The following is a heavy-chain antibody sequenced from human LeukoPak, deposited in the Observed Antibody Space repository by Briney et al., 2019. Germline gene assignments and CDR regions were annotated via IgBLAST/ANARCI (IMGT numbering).Heavy chain of an antibody. CDR3: ATDLTGPEDY. V-gene: IGHV3-23*01. J-gene: IGHJ4*02. CDR2: IGGSGGST. Sequence: GGSLRLSCAASGFTFSSSAMTWVRQAPGKGLEWVSTIGGSGGSTYYADSVKGRFTISRDNSKNTLYLQMNSLRADDTAVYYCATDLTGPEDYWGQGTLVTVSS. CDR1: GFTFSSSA.